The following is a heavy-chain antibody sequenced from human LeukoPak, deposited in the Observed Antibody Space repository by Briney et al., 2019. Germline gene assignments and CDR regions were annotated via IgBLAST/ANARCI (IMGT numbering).Heavy chain of an antibody. Sequence: ASVKASCKASGYTFTNYGISWVRQAPGQGLEWMGWISAHNGNTDYAQKFQGRVTMTSDTSTSTTYMELRSLRSDDSAVYYWARERYCSGGSCYSGALDIWGQGTMVTVSS. D-gene: IGHD2-15*01. CDR2: ISAHNGNT. V-gene: IGHV1-18*01. CDR3: ARERYCSGGSCYSGALDI. J-gene: IGHJ3*02. CDR1: GYTFTNYG.